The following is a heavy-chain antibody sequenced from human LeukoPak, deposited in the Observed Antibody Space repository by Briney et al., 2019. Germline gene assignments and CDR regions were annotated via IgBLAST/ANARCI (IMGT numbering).Heavy chain of an antibody. D-gene: IGHD3-3*01. J-gene: IGHJ5*02. CDR1: GGSISSSSFY. CDR3: ARGGFLVQNHFDP. CDR2: IYSSGST. Sequence: PSETLSLTCTVSGGSISSSSFYWSWIRQPAGKGLEWIGRIYSSGSTAYNPSVKSRVTISVDTSKNQFSLQLNSVTAADTAVYYCARGGFLVQNHFDPWGQGTLVTVSS. V-gene: IGHV4-61*02.